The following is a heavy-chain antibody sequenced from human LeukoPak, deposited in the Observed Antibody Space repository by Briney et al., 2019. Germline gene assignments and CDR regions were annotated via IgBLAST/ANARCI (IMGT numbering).Heavy chain of an antibody. D-gene: IGHD3-16*02. CDR3: ARNYVWGSYRYFYFDY. J-gene: IGHJ4*02. CDR1: GGSFSGYY. CDR2: INHSGST. Sequence: PSETLSLTCAVYGGSFSGYYWSWIRQPPGKGLEWIGEINHSGSTNYNPSLKSRVTISVDTSKNQFSLKLSSVTAADTAVYYCARNYVWGSYRYFYFDYWGQGTLVTVS. V-gene: IGHV4-34*01.